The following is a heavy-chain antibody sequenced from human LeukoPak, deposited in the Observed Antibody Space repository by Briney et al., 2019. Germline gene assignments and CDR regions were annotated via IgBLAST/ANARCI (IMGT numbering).Heavy chain of an antibody. D-gene: IGHD3-16*01. V-gene: IGHV6-1*01. CDR3: ARDPSDDQSLDH. CDR1: GDSVSSNTAA. CDR2: TFHRSKWHY. J-gene: IGHJ4*02. Sequence: SQTLSLTCAISGDSVSSNTAAWYWIRQSPSRGLEWLGRTFHRSKWHYEYAVSVRSRITINVDTSKNQFSLQLNSVTPEDTAVFYCARDPSDDQSLDHWGQGTLVTVSS.